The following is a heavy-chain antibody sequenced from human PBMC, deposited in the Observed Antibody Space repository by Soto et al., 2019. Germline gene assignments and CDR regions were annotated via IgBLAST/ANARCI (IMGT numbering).Heavy chain of an antibody. V-gene: IGHV3-23*01. CDR3: AKDSSHSSSWSNFDY. Sequence: EVQLLESGGGLVQPGGSLRLSCAASGFTFSSYAMSWVRQAPGKGLEWVSAISGSGGSTYYTDSVKGRFTISRDNSKNTLYLQMNSLRAEDTAVYYCAKDSSHSSSWSNFDYWGQGTLVTVSS. D-gene: IGHD6-13*01. CDR1: GFTFSSYA. CDR2: ISGSGGST. J-gene: IGHJ4*02.